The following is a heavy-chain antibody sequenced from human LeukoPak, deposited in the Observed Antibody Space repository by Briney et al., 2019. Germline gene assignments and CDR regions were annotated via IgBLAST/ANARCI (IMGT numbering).Heavy chain of an antibody. D-gene: IGHD3-3*01. V-gene: IGHV1-69*05. CDR3: ARDRQIYDFWSGSSPRYFDY. Sequence: SVKVSCKASGGTLSGYAISWVRQAPGQGLEWMGGIIPIYGTANSAQKFQGRVTITTDESTSTAYMELSSLRSEDTAVYYCARDRQIYDFWSGSSPRYFDYWGQGTLVTVSS. CDR2: IIPIYGTA. J-gene: IGHJ4*02. CDR1: GGTLSGYA.